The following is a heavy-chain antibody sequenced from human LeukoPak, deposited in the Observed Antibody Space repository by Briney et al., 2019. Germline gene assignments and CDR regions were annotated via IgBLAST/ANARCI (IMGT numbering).Heavy chain of an antibody. V-gene: IGHV4-34*01. CDR1: GGSFSGYQ. Sequence: PSETLSLTCAVYGGSFSGYQWCWIRQPPGKGLEWIREINHSGSTNYNPSLKSRVTISVDTSKNQFSLKLSSVTAADTAVYYCAREIVGGFNPGAYWGRGTLVTVSS. CDR2: INHSGST. D-gene: IGHD1-14*01. CDR3: AREIVGGFNPGAY. J-gene: IGHJ4*02.